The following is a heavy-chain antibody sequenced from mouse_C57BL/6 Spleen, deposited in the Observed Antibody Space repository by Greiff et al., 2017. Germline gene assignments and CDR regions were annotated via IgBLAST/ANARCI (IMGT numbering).Heavy chain of an antibody. J-gene: IGHJ1*03. V-gene: IGHV2-5*01. CDR2: IWRGGST. Sequence: VQLKESGPGLVQPSQSLSITCTVSGFSLTSYGVHWVRQSPGKGLEWLGVIWRGGSTDYNAAFMSRLSITKDNSKSQVFFKMNSLQADDTAIYYGAKGDYYYGSSYWYFDVWGTGTTVTVSS. CDR3: AKGDYYYGSSYWYFDV. CDR1: GFSLTSYG. D-gene: IGHD1-1*01.